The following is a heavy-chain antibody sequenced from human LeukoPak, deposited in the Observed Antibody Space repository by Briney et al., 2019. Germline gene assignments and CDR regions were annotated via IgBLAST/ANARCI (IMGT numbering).Heavy chain of an antibody. CDR2: IRTTAEGAKYA. Sequence: GGSLRLSCAASGFTFTNVWMSWVRQAPGKGLEWISNIRTTAEGAKYAYYADSVKGRVTISRDDGKNTLYLHMNSLRDDDTAVYYCATDQRYAFDYWGQGTLVTVSS. V-gene: IGHV3-48*02. CDR3: ATDQRYAFDY. CDR1: GFTFTNVW. J-gene: IGHJ4*02. D-gene: IGHD2-2*01.